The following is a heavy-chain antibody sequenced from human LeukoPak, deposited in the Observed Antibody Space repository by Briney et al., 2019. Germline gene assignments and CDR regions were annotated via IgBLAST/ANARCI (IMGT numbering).Heavy chain of an antibody. Sequence: GGSLRLSCAASGFIFSRYTINWVRQAPGKGLEWVSSIWSDSAEIHYADSVKGRFTISRDNAKDSLYLQMNSLKAEDSAVYYCARDFFHSDISRPFDYWGQGTLVTVSS. CDR3: ARDFFHSDISRPFDY. V-gene: IGHV3-21*01. J-gene: IGHJ4*02. CDR2: IWSDSAEI. D-gene: IGHD3-3*02. CDR1: GFIFSRYT.